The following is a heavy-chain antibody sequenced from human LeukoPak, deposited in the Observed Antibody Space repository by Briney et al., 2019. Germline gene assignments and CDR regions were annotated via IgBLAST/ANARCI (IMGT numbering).Heavy chain of an antibody. J-gene: IGHJ5*02. D-gene: IGHD2-2*01. CDR2: IIPIFGTA. Sequence: GASVKVSCKASGGTFSSCAISWVRQAPGQGLEWMGGIIPIFGTANYAQKFQGRVTITADESTSTAYMELSSLRSEDTAVYYCARGPVDCSSTSCYGDNWFDPWGQGTLVTVSS. CDR1: GGTFSSCA. CDR3: ARGPVDCSSTSCYGDNWFDP. V-gene: IGHV1-69*13.